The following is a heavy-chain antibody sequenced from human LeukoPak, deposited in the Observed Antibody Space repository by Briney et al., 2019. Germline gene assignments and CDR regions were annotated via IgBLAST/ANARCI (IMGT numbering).Heavy chain of an antibody. CDR2: ISGSGGST. CDR1: GFTFSSYA. J-gene: IGHJ5*02. D-gene: IGHD2-2*01. V-gene: IGHV3-23*01. CDR3: ARAHLERYQLLSVCFDL. Sequence: GGSLRLSCAGSGFTFSSYAMSWVRQAPGKGLEWVSAISGSGGSTYYADSVKGRFTISRDNSKNTLYLQMNSLRAEDTAVYYCARAHLERYQLLSVCFDLWGQGTLVTVSS.